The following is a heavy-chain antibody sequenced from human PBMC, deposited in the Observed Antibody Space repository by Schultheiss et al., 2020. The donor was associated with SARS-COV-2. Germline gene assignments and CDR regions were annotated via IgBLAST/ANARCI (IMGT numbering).Heavy chain of an antibody. V-gene: IGHV4-39*01. CDR1: GGSISSSSRYY. CDR3: ARLPFVVVTGPIYNWFDA. D-gene: IGHD2-21*02. J-gene: IGHJ5*02. Sequence: SETLSLTCTVSGGSISSSSRYYWGWIRQPPGKGLEWIGSISYSGSTYYNTSLKSRVTISVDTSKNQLSLKLSSVTAADTAVYYCARLPFVVVTGPIYNWFDAWGQGTLVTVSS. CDR2: ISYSGST.